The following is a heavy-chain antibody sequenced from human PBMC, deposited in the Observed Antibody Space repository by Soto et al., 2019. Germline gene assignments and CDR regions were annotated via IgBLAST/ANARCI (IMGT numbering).Heavy chain of an antibody. Sequence: SVKVSCKASGGTFSSYAISWLRQAPGQGLEWVGGIIPIFGTANYAQKFQGRVTITADESTSTAYMELSSLRSEDTAVYYCARDGGYCSGGSCLSYWGQGTLVTVSS. D-gene: IGHD2-15*01. V-gene: IGHV1-69*13. CDR1: GGTFSSYA. CDR2: IIPIFGTA. J-gene: IGHJ4*02. CDR3: ARDGGYCSGGSCLSY.